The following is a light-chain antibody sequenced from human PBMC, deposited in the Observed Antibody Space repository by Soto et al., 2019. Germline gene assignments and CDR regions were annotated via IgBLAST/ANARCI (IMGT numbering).Light chain of an antibody. Sequence: DIQMTQSPSSLSASVGDRVTITCRASQSISTYLNWYQQKPGQAPKLLIYAASSLQSGVPSRFSGSGSGTDFTLTISSLQPEDFATYYCQQSYSTWWTFGQGTKVDIK. V-gene: IGKV1-39*01. J-gene: IGKJ1*01. CDR3: QQSYSTWWT. CDR1: QSISTY. CDR2: AAS.